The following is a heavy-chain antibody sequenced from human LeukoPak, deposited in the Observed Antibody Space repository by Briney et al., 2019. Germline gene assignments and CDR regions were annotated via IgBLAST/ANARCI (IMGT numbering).Heavy chain of an antibody. V-gene: IGHV3-21*05. CDR3: ARPHPSELLLGWWDAFDI. CDR2: ISSSSSYI. D-gene: IGHD1-26*01. CDR1: GFTFSSYR. Sequence: GGSLRLSCAASGFTFSSYRMNWVRQAPGKGLEWVSYISSSSSYIYYADSVKGRFTISRDNAKNSLYLQMNSLRAEDTAVYYCARPHPSELLLGWWDAFDIWGQGTMVTVSS. J-gene: IGHJ3*02.